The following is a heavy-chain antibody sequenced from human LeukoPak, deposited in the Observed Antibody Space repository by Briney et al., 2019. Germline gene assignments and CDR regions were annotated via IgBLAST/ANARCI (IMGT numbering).Heavy chain of an antibody. CDR2: VSYDGSDQ. V-gene: IGHV3-30*04. Sequence: GGSLRLSCAASGFSFSTYAMHWDRQAPGKGLEWVALVSYDGSDQYYADSVKGRFTISRDNRKNTLSLQMNSLRAEDAAVYYCAREDRGWYPAYWGQGTLVTVSS. CDR3: AREDRGWYPAY. CDR1: GFSFSTYA. J-gene: IGHJ4*02. D-gene: IGHD6-19*01.